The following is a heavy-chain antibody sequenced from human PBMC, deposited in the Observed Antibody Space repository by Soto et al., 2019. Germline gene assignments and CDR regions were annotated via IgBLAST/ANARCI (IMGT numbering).Heavy chain of an antibody. J-gene: IGHJ4*02. CDR2: INTYTGNT. V-gene: IGHV1-18*01. CDR3: ARDMGASMLTGSLDY. D-gene: IGHD3-9*01. Sequence: QVLLVQSGAEVKKPGASVKVSCKASGYSFTSYGINWVRQAPGQGLEWMGWINTYTGNTNHAQNFQGRVTMTTDTSTTTADMELRSLRSDDTAVYYCARDMGASMLTGSLDYWGQGTLVTVSS. CDR1: GYSFTSYG.